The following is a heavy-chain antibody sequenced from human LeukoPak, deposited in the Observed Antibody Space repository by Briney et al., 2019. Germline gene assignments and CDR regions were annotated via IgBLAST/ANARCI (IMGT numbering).Heavy chain of an antibody. CDR2: ISFSGANS. D-gene: IGHD2-2*01. CDR1: GFTFSDSA. Sequence: GGSLRLSCAASGFTFSDSAMTWVRQAPGKGLDWVSLISFSGANSYYADSVKGRFTISRDNAKNSLYLQMYSLRAEDTALYYCARGRYCSTSSCRYFDYWGQGTLVTVSS. CDR3: ARGRYCSTSSCRYFDY. V-gene: IGHV3-23*01. J-gene: IGHJ4*02.